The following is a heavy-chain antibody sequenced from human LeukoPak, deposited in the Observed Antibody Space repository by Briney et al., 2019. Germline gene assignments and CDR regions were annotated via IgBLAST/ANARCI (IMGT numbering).Heavy chain of an antibody. D-gene: IGHD6-6*01. J-gene: IGHJ6*02. Sequence: GGSLRLSCAASGFTFSSYGMHWVRQAPGKGLEWVAVISYDGSNEYYADSVKGRFTISRDNSKNTLYLQMNSLRAEDTALYYCAKDLSIASRPVLSHWGQGTTVTVSS. CDR2: ISYDGSNE. V-gene: IGHV3-30*18. CDR1: GFTFSSYG. CDR3: AKDLSIASRPVLSH.